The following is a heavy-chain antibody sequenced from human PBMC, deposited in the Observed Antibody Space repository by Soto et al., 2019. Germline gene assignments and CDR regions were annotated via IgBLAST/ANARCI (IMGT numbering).Heavy chain of an antibody. CDR1: GGSFSGYY. J-gene: IGHJ4*02. Sequence: SETLSLTCAVYGGSFSGYYWSWIRQPPGKGLEWIGEINHSGSTNYNPSLKSRVTISVDTSKNQFSLKLSSVTAADTAVYYCALAVVPYYFDYWGQGTLVTVSS. CDR2: INHSGST. V-gene: IGHV4-34*01. D-gene: IGHD6-19*01. CDR3: ALAVVPYYFDY.